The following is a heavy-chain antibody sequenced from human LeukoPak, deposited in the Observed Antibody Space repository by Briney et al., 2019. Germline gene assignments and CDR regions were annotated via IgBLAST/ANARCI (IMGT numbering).Heavy chain of an antibody. CDR1: GYTFTSHD. D-gene: IGHD3-10*01. V-gene: IGHV1-8*01. Sequence: ASVKVSCKTSGYTFTSHDIHWVRQAPGQDLEWLGWMNPNNGKAAYAQTFQGRITMTRNTAIRTAYMELNSLTSEDTAIYYCARIIFAGLRAFDKWGQGTMVTVSS. CDR2: MNPNNGKA. J-gene: IGHJ3*02. CDR3: ARIIFAGLRAFDK.